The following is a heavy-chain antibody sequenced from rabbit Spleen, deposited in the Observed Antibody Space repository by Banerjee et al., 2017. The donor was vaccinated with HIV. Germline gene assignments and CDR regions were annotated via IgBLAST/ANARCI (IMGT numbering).Heavy chain of an antibody. J-gene: IGHJ6*01. Sequence: QEQLVESGGGLVQPGGSLKLSCKASGFDFNTYGVSWVRQAPGKGLEWIGYIDPVFGIAVYASWVNGRFTISKTSSTTVTLQMTSLTAADTATYFCARDLTEFIGWNFGWWGPGTLVTVS. CDR2: IDPVFGIA. V-gene: IGHV1S39*01. CDR1: GFDFNTYG. D-gene: IGHD4-1*01. CDR3: ARDLTEFIGWNFGW.